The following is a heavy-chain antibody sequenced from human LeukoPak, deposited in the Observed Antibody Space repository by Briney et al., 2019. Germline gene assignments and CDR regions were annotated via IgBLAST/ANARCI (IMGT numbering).Heavy chain of an antibody. J-gene: IGHJ4*02. CDR3: ARDSPERGYSYGPLDNYFDY. CDR1: GFTFSSYW. D-gene: IGHD5-18*01. CDR2: INRDGSEE. V-gene: IGHV3-7*01. Sequence: PGGSLRLSCAASGFTFSSYWMSWVRQAPGKGLEWVANINRDGSEEYYMDSMKGRFTMSRDNAKNSLYLQMNSLRVEDTAVYYCARDSPERGYSYGPLDNYFDYWGQGTLVTVSS.